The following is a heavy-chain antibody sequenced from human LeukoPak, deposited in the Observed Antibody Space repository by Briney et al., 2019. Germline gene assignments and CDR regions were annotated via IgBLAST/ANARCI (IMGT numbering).Heavy chain of an antibody. CDR2: ISGSGASI. D-gene: IGHD3-22*01. CDR3: AKDRVITMIVVVRDAFDI. CDR1: GFTFSSSA. Sequence: GGSLRLSCAASGFTFSSSAMRWVRQAPGKGLEWVSGISGSGASIFYADSVKGRFTISRDNSKNTLYLQMNSLRAEDTAVYYCAKDRVITMIVVVRDAFDIWGQGTMVTVSS. J-gene: IGHJ3*02. V-gene: IGHV3-23*01.